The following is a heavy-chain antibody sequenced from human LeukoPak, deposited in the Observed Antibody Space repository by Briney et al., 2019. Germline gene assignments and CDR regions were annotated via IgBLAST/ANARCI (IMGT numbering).Heavy chain of an antibody. D-gene: IGHD2-2*01. J-gene: IGHJ5*02. Sequence: PGGSLRLSCAVSGITLSNYGMSWVRQAPGKGLEWVAGISGSGGGTTYADSVKGRFTISRDNSKNTLYLQMNSLRAEDTAVYYCAKGRRGPAAWGQGTLVTVSS. CDR2: ISGSGGGT. CDR1: GITLSNYG. CDR3: AKGRRGPAA. V-gene: IGHV3-23*01.